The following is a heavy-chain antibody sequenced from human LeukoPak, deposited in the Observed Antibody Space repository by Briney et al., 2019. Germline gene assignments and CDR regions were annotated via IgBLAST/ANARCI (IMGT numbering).Heavy chain of an antibody. Sequence: SVKVSCKASGGTFSSYAISWVRQAPGQGLEWMGGIIPIFGTANYAQKFQGRVTITADKSTSTAYMELSSLRSEDTAVYYCASNIVVVTAMQGFDYWGQGTLVTVSS. CDR2: IIPIFGTA. D-gene: IGHD2-21*02. V-gene: IGHV1-69*06. CDR3: ASNIVVVTAMQGFDY. CDR1: GGTFSSYA. J-gene: IGHJ4*02.